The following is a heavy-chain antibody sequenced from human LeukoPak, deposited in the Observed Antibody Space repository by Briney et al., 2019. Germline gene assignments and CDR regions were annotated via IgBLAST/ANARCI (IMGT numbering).Heavy chain of an antibody. CDR2: ISGSGGST. V-gene: IGHV3-23*01. J-gene: IGHJ4*02. D-gene: IGHD3-10*01. Sequence: DPGGSLRLSCAASGFTFSSYAMSWVRQAPGKGLEWVSAISGSGGSTHYADSVKGRFTISRDNSKNTLYLQMNSLRAEDTAVYYCAKDQKVVTMVRGALGYWGQGTLVTVSS. CDR1: GFTFSSYA. CDR3: AKDQKVVTMVRGALGY.